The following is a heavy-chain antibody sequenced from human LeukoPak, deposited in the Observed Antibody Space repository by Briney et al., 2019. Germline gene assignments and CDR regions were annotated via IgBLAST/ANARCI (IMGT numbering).Heavy chain of an antibody. Sequence: PGGSLRLSCAASGFTFSSYAMSWVRQAPGKGLKWVSAISGSGGSTYYADSVKGRFTISRDNSKNTLYLQMNSLRAEDTAVYYCAKWQLVRSFVDYWGQGTLVTVSS. CDR2: ISGSGGST. CDR3: AKWQLVRSFVDY. D-gene: IGHD6-6*01. CDR1: GFTFSSYA. V-gene: IGHV3-23*01. J-gene: IGHJ4*02.